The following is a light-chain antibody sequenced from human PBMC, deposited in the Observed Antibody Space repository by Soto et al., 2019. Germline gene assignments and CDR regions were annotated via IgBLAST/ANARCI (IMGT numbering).Light chain of an antibody. CDR1: ISNIGSNT. V-gene: IGLV1-44*01. CDR2: SNI. J-gene: IGLJ3*02. CDR3: SAWDNILNAWV. Sequence: QSVLTQPPSASGTPGQSVTISCSGGISNIGSNTVNWYQQLPGTAPRLLIYSNIYRPSGIPDRISGSYSGTSASLAISGLQSEDEADYYCSAWDNILNAWVFGGGTKVTVL.